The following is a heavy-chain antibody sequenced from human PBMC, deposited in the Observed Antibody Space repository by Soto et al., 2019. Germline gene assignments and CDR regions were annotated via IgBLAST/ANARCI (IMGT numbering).Heavy chain of an antibody. J-gene: IGHJ4*02. Sequence: QVQLQESGPGLVKPSGTLSLTCAVSGGSISSSNWWSWVRQPPGKGLEWIGEIYHSGSTNYNPSPKGRVTISGDKSKNPLSLKLGSVTAADTAVYYCARVRGGSVLYSFDYWGQGTLVTVSS. CDR3: ARVRGGSVLYSFDY. V-gene: IGHV4-4*02. D-gene: IGHD2-15*01. CDR1: GGSISSSNW. CDR2: IYHSGST.